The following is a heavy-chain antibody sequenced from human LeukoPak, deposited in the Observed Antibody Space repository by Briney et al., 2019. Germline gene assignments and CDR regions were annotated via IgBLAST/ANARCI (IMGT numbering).Heavy chain of an antibody. Sequence: SETLSLTCAVYGGSFSGYYWSWIRQPPGKGLEWIGEINHSGSTNYNPSLKSRVTISVDTSKNQFSLKLSSVTAADTSVYYCARGQQLGSYNWFDPWGQGTLVTVSS. J-gene: IGHJ5*02. V-gene: IGHV4-34*01. CDR3: ARGQQLGSYNWFDP. CDR2: INHSGST. CDR1: GGSFSGYY. D-gene: IGHD6-13*01.